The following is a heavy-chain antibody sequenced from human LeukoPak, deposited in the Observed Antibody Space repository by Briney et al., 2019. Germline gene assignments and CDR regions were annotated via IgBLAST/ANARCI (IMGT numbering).Heavy chain of an antibody. CDR1: GFTVSSNY. J-gene: IGHJ4*02. CDR3: ARGFVGKGTYYFDY. Sequence: GGSLRLSCAASGFTVSSNYMSWVRQAPRKGLEWVSVIYSGGSTYYADSVKGRFTISRDNSKNTLYLQMNSLRAEDTAVYYCARGFVGKGTYYFDYWGQGTLVTVSS. D-gene: IGHD3-16*01. V-gene: IGHV3-66*01. CDR2: IYSGGST.